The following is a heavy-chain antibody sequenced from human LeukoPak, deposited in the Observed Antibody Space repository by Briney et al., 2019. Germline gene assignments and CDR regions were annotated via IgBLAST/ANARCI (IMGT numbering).Heavy chain of an antibody. CDR2: INPNSGGT. CDR3: ARNNAGPYYFDY. V-gene: IGHV1-2*02. D-gene: IGHD1/OR15-1a*01. J-gene: IGHJ4*02. Sequence: ASVKVSCKASGYTFTGYYMHWVRQASGQGLEWMGWINPNSGGTNYAQKFQGRVTMTRDTSISTAYMELSRLRSDDTAVYYCARNNAGPYYFDYWGQGTPVTVSS. CDR1: GYTFTGYY.